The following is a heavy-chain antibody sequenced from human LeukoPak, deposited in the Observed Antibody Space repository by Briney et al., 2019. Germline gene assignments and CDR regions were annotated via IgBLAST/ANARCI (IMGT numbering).Heavy chain of an antibody. CDR3: ARDGLIVVVPAAIPETYYYYGMDV. D-gene: IGHD2-2*01. V-gene: IGHV1-18*01. Sequence: ASVKVSCKASGYTFTSYDINWVGQATGQGLECMGWISAYNGNTNYAQKLQGRVTMTTDTSTSTAYMELRSLRSDDTAVYYCARDGLIVVVPAAIPETYYYYGMDVWGQGTTVTVSS. J-gene: IGHJ6*02. CDR2: ISAYNGNT. CDR1: GYTFTSYD.